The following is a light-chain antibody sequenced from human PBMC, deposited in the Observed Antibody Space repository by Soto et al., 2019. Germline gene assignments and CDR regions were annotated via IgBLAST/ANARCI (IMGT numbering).Light chain of an antibody. CDR3: QQRSNWPIT. CDR1: QSVSSY. Sequence: EIVLTQSPATLSLSPGERANLSCRASQSVSSYLAWYQQKPGQAPRLLIYDASNRATGIPARFSGSGSGTDFPLTISSLEPEDFAVYYCQQRSNWPITFGQGTRLEIK. CDR2: DAS. J-gene: IGKJ5*01. V-gene: IGKV3-11*01.